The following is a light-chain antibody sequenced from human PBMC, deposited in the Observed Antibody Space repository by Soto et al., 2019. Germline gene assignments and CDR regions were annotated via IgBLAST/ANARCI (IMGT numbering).Light chain of an antibody. CDR1: SSDVGGYNY. CDR2: DVS. V-gene: IGLV2-14*01. Sequence: QSALTQPASVSGSPGQSITISCIGTSSDVGGYNYVSWYQQHPGKAPKFMIYDVSNRPSGVSNRFSGSKSGNTASLTISGLQAEDEADYYCSSYTSSSTLYVFGTGTKVTVL. CDR3: SSYTSSSTLYV. J-gene: IGLJ1*01.